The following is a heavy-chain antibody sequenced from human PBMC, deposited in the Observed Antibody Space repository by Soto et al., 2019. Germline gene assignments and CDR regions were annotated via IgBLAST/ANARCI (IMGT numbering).Heavy chain of an antibody. CDR2: IVPIFRTA. CDR1: GDTFSNYV. Sequence: QVQLVQPGAEVKKPGSSVKVACKVSGDTFSNYVINWVRQAPGQGLEWMGAIVPIFRTANYAQKFQGRVTITADEFTITADMALSGLRSDDTATYYCARETSSPGTFREDAADIWGQGTLVTVSS. D-gene: IGHD6-13*01. J-gene: IGHJ3*02. CDR3: ARETSSPGTFREDAADI. V-gene: IGHV1-69*12.